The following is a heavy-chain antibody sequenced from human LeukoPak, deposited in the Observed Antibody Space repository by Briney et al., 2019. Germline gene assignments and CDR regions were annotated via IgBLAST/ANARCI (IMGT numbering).Heavy chain of an antibody. J-gene: IGHJ3*02. CDR1: GFTFDDYA. Sequence: PGGSLRLSCAASGFTFDDYATHWVRQAPGKGLEWVSGMSWNGSKIVYADSVKGRFTISRDNAKNSLYLQMDSLGTEDTALYSCAKETHSTMVPGYAFDIWGQGTMVTVSS. CDR3: AKETHSTMVPGYAFDI. D-gene: IGHD2-8*01. V-gene: IGHV3-9*01. CDR2: MSWNGSKI.